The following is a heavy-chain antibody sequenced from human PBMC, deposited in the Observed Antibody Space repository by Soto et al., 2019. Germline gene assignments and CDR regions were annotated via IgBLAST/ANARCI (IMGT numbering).Heavy chain of an antibody. D-gene: IGHD2-15*01. CDR1: GFTVTEIY. Sequence: LRLSCVASGFTVTEIYMNWVRQAPGKGLDWVSVIYNEFTDYADSVRGRFSISTDSSKNALYLQMNSLRAEDSAVYYCVREPRYCSVGSCSIMGDAFDIWGQGTMVTVS. CDR2: IYNEFT. CDR3: VREPRYCSVGSCSIMGDAFDI. J-gene: IGHJ3*02. V-gene: IGHV3-66*01.